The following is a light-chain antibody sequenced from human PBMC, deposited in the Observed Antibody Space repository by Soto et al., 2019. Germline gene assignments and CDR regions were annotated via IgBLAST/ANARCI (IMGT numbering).Light chain of an antibody. CDR1: SSNIGSIP. Sequence: QSALTQPPSASGTPGQKITISCSGSSSNIGSIPVNWYQQLPGAAPKLLIYGDDQRHSGVPDRFSGSKSGSSASLAISGLQSEDEAEYFCSAWDASLNGAVFGTGTKVTVL. V-gene: IGLV1-44*01. CDR2: GDD. CDR3: SAWDASLNGAV. J-gene: IGLJ1*01.